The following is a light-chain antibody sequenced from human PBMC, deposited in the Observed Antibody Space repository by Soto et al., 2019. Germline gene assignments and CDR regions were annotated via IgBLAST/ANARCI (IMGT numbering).Light chain of an antibody. V-gene: IGKV1-27*01. CDR2: ATS. Sequence: DVQMTQSPSSLSAFVGDRVTITFRASHGIAPYLARFQQTPGKVRTLLLYATSTLQSRVPSRCSGSGSGTAFTLTINSLQPEGVQTYYCQKYNSAPLTFGGGTKVEIK. CDR1: HGIAPY. J-gene: IGKJ4*01. CDR3: QKYNSAPLT.